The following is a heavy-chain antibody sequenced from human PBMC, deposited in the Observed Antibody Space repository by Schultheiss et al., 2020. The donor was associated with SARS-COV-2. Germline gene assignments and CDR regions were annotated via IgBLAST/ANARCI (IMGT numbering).Heavy chain of an antibody. Sequence: SETLSLTCTVSGGSISSSSYYWGWIRQPPGKGLEWIGSIYYSGSTYYNPSLKSRVTISVDTSKNQFSLKLSSVTAADTAVYYCARDNIVVVPAAICLWFDPWGQGTLVTVSS. V-gene: IGHV4-39*07. D-gene: IGHD2-2*01. CDR3: ARDNIVVVPAAICLWFDP. CDR2: IYYSGST. J-gene: IGHJ5*02. CDR1: GGSISSSSYY.